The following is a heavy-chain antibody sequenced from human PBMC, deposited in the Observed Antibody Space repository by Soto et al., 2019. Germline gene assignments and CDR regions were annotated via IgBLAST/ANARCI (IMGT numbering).Heavy chain of an antibody. V-gene: IGHV3-33*01. J-gene: IGHJ3*02. CDR2: IVSDGSAK. CDR3: ARDDAFGNENGFDI. D-gene: IGHD1-1*01. CDR1: GFPFSTYG. Sequence: ESGGGVVQPGTSLRLSCAVSGFPFSTYGFHWVRQPPGKGLEWVAVIVSDGSAKYHADSVEGRFTFSRDNSKDTLYLQMNSLRAEDTAVYYCARDDAFGNENGFDIWGQGTMVTVSS.